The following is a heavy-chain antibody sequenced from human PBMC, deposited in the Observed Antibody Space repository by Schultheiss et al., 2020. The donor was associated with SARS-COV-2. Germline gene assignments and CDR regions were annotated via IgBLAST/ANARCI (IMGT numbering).Heavy chain of an antibody. CDR2: ISYDGSNK. CDR3: ARARLPSYCGGDCYSGVLAFDI. Sequence: GGSLRLSCAASGFTVSSNYMSWVRQAPGKGLEWVAVISYDGSNKYYADSVKGRFTISRDNSKNTLYLQMNSLRAEDTAVYYCARARLPSYCGGDCYSGVLAFDIWGQGTMVTVAS. CDR1: GFTVSSNY. D-gene: IGHD2-21*02. J-gene: IGHJ3*02. V-gene: IGHV3-30-3*01.